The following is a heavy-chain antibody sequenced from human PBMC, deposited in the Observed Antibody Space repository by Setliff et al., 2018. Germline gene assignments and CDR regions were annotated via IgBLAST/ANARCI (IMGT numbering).Heavy chain of an antibody. Sequence: GGSLRLSCAASGSTFSSYWMNWVRQAPGKGLEWVANIKQDGSVKNYVDSVKGRFSISRDNTKNSLYSQMNSLRAEDTAVYYCARDPFGNPVFDPWGQGTLVTVSS. CDR2: IKQDGSVK. J-gene: IGHJ5*02. V-gene: IGHV3-7*01. CDR1: GSTFSSYW. CDR3: ARDPFGNPVFDP. D-gene: IGHD3-10*01.